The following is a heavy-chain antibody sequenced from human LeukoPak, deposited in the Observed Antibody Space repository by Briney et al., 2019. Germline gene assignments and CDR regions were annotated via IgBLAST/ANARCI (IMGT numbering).Heavy chain of an antibody. CDR3: AREARDLDY. Sequence: PGGSLRLSCAASGFTFSSYWMHWVRHAAGKGLVWVSRINSDGIRTSYADSVKGRFTISRDNAKNTLYLQMNSLRAEDTAVYYCAREARDLDYWGQGTLVSVSS. V-gene: IGHV3-74*01. D-gene: IGHD5-24*01. J-gene: IGHJ4*02. CDR2: INSDGIRT. CDR1: GFTFSSYW.